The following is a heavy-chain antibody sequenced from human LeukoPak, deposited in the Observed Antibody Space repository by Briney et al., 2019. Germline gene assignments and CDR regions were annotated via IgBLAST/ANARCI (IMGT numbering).Heavy chain of an antibody. CDR3: ARDGGGFNSSPFDY. D-gene: IGHD5-24*01. CDR1: GFTFSSYG. J-gene: IGHJ4*02. V-gene: IGHV3-30*02. CDR2: IRYDGSNK. Sequence: GGSLRLSCAASGFTFSSYGMHWVRQAPGKGLEWVAFIRYDGSNKYYADSVKGRFTISRDNSKNTLYLQMNTLRPEDTAMYYCARDGGGFNSSPFDYWGQGTLVTVSS.